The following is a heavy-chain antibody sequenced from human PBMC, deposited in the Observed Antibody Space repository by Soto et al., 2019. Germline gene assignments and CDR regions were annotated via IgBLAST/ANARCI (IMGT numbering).Heavy chain of an antibody. V-gene: IGHV3-11*01. CDR3: ARDEGDYCSSTSCYAHAFDI. CDR1: GFTFSDYY. Sequence: GGSLRLSCAASGFTFSDYYMSWIRQAPGKGLEWVSYISSSGSTIYYADSVKGRFTISRDNAKNSLYLQMNSLRAEDTAVYYCARDEGDYCSSTSCYAHAFDIWGQGTMVTVSS. D-gene: IGHD2-2*01. J-gene: IGHJ3*02. CDR2: ISSSGSTI.